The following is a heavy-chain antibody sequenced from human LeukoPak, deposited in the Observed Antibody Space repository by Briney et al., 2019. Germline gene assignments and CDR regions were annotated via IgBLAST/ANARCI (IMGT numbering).Heavy chain of an antibody. Sequence: SETLSLTCAVYGGSFSGYYWSWIRQPPGKGLEWIGSIHYSGNTHYNPSLKSRVTISVDTSKNQFSLKLSSVTAADTAVYYCARGGQGRIAVADGGFDYWGQGTLVTVSS. J-gene: IGHJ4*02. V-gene: IGHV4-34*01. D-gene: IGHD6-19*01. CDR3: ARGGQGRIAVADGGFDY. CDR1: GGSFSGYY. CDR2: IHYSGNT.